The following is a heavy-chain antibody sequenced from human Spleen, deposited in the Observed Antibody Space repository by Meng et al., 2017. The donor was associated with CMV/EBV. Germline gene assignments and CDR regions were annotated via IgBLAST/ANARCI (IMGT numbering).Heavy chain of an antibody. V-gene: IGHV3-53*01. CDR3: ARDTVDTAIPPWGMDV. Sequence: GGSLRLSCAASGLTVSSNYMSWVRQAPGKGLEWVSVISSGGSTEYADSVKGRFTISSDNSKNTVYLQMHSLRAEDTAVYYCARDTVDTAIPPWGMDVWGQGTTVTVSS. J-gene: IGHJ6*02. D-gene: IGHD5-18*01. CDR1: GLTVSSNY. CDR2: ISSGGST.